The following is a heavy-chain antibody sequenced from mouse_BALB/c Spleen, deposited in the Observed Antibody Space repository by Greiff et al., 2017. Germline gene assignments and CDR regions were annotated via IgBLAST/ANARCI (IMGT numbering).Heavy chain of an antibody. Sequence: EVKLMESGAELVKPGASVKLSCTASGFNIKDTYMHWVKQRPEQGLEWIGRIDPANGNTKYDPKFQGKATITADTSSNTAYLQLSSLTSEDTAVYYCAREYGNYGYFDVWGAGTTVTVSS. CDR1: GFNIKDTY. D-gene: IGHD2-10*02. CDR2: IDPANGNT. V-gene: IGHV14-3*02. CDR3: AREYGNYGYFDV. J-gene: IGHJ1*01.